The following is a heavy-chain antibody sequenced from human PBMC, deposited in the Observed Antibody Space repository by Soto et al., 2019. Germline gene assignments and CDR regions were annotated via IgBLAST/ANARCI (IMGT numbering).Heavy chain of an antibody. J-gene: IGHJ4*02. V-gene: IGHV3-23*01. Sequence: EVQLLESGGGLVQPGGSLRLSCAASGFTFTNYGMSWVRQAPGKGLEWVSSIGTSGATTYYADSVKGRFTISRDNSKNPLSLQMNSLRAEDTAVSYCAKLRTNYGSDFWGQGTLVAVAS. CDR1: GFTFTNYG. CDR2: IGTSGATT. D-gene: IGHD4-17*01. CDR3: AKLRTNYGSDF.